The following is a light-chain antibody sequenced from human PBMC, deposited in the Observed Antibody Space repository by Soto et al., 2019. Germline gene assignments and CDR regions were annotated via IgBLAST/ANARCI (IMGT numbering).Light chain of an antibody. Sequence: QSVLTQPASVSGSPGQSITISCTGTSSDVGGYNYVSWYQQHPGKAPKLMIYDVSNRPSGVSNRFSGSKSGNTASLTISGLQAEAEADYYCSSYTSSSLYVFGTEPKVTVL. CDR2: DVS. CDR3: SSYTSSSLYV. J-gene: IGLJ1*01. V-gene: IGLV2-14*01. CDR1: SSDVGGYNY.